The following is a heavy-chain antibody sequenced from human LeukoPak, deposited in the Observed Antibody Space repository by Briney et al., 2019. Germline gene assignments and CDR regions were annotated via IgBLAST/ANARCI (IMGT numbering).Heavy chain of an antibody. CDR1: GLPFSNYA. CDR3: VSRGRIQISVPDY. CDR2: IKSGGGTA. Sequence: GSLRLSCVASGLPFSNYAMTWVRQAPGKGLQWASTIKSGGGTANYADSVKGRFTISRDNSKNMLFLQMNSLQVEDTAVYYCVSRGRIQISVPDYWGQGTLVTVSS. J-gene: IGHJ4*02. V-gene: IGHV3-23*01. D-gene: IGHD5-18*01.